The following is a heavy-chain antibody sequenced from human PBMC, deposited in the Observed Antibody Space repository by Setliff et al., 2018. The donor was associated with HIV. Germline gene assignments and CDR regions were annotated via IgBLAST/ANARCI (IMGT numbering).Heavy chain of an antibody. CDR2: INTNSWNP. J-gene: IGHJ4*02. Sequence: ASVKVSCKASGYSFSRFSINWVRQAPGQGLEWMGWINTNSWNPTYAQGFTGRFVFSLDTSVSTAYLQISSLEAEDTALYYCARDRYGASFDSWGQGTLVTVS. D-gene: IGHD3-16*02. V-gene: IGHV7-4-1*02. CDR3: ARDRYGASFDS. CDR1: GYSFSRFS.